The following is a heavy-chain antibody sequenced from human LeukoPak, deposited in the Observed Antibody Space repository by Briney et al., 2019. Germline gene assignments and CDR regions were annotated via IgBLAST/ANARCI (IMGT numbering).Heavy chain of an antibody. CDR2: IGNDGRNK. J-gene: IGHJ6*03. CDR3: ARGPERARVGITNYYYHYMDV. V-gene: IGHV3-30*02. Sequence: GGSLRLSCAAFGFTFSNFGMHWVRQAPGKGLEWVTFIGNDGRNKKYGDSVKGRFTISRDNSKNTLSLQLSSLRGEDTAVYYCARGPERARVGITNYYYHYMDVWGTGTMVTISS. D-gene: IGHD1-26*01. CDR1: GFTFSNFG.